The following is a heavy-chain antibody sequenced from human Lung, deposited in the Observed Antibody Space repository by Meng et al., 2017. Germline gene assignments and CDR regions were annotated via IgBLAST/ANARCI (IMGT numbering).Heavy chain of an antibody. CDR3: ARPKQANWYFDL. D-gene: IGHD1/OR15-1a*01. V-gene: IGHV4-34*01. CDR2: INHSGST. Sequence: VQLQQWGAGLLKASETLSLTCAVYGGSFSGYYWSWIRQPPGKGLEWIGEINHSGSTNYNPSLKSRVTISVDTSKNQFSLKLSSVTAADTAVYYCARPKQANWYFDLWGRGTLVTVSS. J-gene: IGHJ2*01. CDR1: GGSFSGYY.